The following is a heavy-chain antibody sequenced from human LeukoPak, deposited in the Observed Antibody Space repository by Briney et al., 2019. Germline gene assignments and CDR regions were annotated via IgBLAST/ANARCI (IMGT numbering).Heavy chain of an antibody. CDR1: GGSINSGGYS. D-gene: IGHD3-10*01. V-gene: IGHV4-30-2*01. CDR2: IYHSGST. CDR3: ARAIITMVRGVHFDY. Sequence: SQTLSLTCAVSGGSINSGGYSWSWIRQPPGKGLEWIGYIYHSGSTYYNPPLKSRVTISVDRSKNQFSLKLSSVTAADTAVYYCARAIITMVRGVHFDYWGQGTLVTVS. J-gene: IGHJ4*02.